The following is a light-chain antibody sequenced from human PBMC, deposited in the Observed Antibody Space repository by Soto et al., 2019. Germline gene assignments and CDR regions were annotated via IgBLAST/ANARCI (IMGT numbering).Light chain of an antibody. Sequence: QSALTQPASVSGSPGQSITISCTGTSSDVGGYNYVSWFQQYPGKAPKLMIYDVSTRPSGVSNRFSGSKSGNTASLTISGLQAEDEDDYYCSSYTTTDPYVFGTGTKVTVL. CDR1: SSDVGGYNY. V-gene: IGLV2-14*01. CDR3: SSYTTTDPYV. J-gene: IGLJ1*01. CDR2: DVS.